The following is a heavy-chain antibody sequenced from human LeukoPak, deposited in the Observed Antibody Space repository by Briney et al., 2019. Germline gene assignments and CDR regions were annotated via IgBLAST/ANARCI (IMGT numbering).Heavy chain of an antibody. CDR2: INPNSGGT. Sequence: ASVKVSCKASGYSFTRYAINWVRQAPGQGLEWMGWINPNSGGTNYAQKFQGRVTMTRDTSISTAYMELSRLRSDDTAVYYCARVGPLRYYYYYMDVWGKGTTVTISS. CDR1: GYSFTRYA. J-gene: IGHJ6*03. D-gene: IGHD3-9*01. CDR3: ARVGPLRYYYYYMDV. V-gene: IGHV1-2*02.